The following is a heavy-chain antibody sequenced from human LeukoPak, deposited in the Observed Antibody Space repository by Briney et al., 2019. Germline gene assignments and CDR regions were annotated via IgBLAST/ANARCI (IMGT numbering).Heavy chain of an antibody. V-gene: IGHV3-21*01. J-gene: IGHJ6*03. CDR1: GFTFSSYS. D-gene: IGHD3-10*01. CDR3: ARDLRGSGSYYSFMYYYYYMDV. CDR2: ISSSSSYI. Sequence: GGSLRLSCAASGFTFSSYSMNWVRQAPGKGLEWVSSISSSSSYIYYADSVKGRFTISRDNAKNSLYLQMNSLRAEDTAVYYCARDLRGSGSYYSFMYYYYYMDVWGKGTTVTISS.